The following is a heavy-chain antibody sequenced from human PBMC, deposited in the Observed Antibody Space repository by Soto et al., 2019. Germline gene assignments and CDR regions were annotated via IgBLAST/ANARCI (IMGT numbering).Heavy chain of an antibody. CDR3: ARGGREWLDDAFDI. D-gene: IGHD6-19*01. V-gene: IGHV6-1*01. CDR1: GDSVSSNSAA. CDR2: TYYRSKWYN. J-gene: IGHJ3*02. Sequence: SPTLSLPCAISGDSVSSNSAAWNWIRQSPSRGLEWLGRTYYRSKWYNDYAVSVKSRITINPDTSKNQFSLQLNSVTPEDTAVYYCARGGREWLDDAFDIWGQGTMVTVSS.